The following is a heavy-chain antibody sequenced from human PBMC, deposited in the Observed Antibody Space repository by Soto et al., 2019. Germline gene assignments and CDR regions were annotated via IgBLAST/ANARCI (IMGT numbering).Heavy chain of an antibody. J-gene: IGHJ5*02. Sequence: EVQLVESGGGLVNPGGSLRLSCVVSGFPFSTSNMNWVRRAPGKGLEWVSFISRSSTYIYYADSVKGRFTISRDDAENSLFLQMNSLRAEDTAVYYCARGVLPISSTSWFDPWGQGTLVTVSS. CDR2: ISRSSTYI. CDR3: ARGVLPISSTSWFDP. V-gene: IGHV3-21*01. D-gene: IGHD3-16*01. CDR1: GFPFSTSN.